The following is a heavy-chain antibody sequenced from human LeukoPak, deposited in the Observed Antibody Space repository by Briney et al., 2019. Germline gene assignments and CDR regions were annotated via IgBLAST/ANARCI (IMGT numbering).Heavy chain of an antibody. Sequence: PGGSLRLSCAASGFTFSSYEMKWVRQAPGKGLEWISYISTGGTIIYYADSVKGRFTISRDNAKNSLYLQMNSLRAEDTAVYYCARDLMGIAYRGAFYYWGQGTLVTVSS. J-gene: IGHJ4*02. D-gene: IGHD6-13*01. CDR1: GFTFSSYE. CDR3: ARDLMGIAYRGAFYY. CDR2: ISTGGTII. V-gene: IGHV3-48*03.